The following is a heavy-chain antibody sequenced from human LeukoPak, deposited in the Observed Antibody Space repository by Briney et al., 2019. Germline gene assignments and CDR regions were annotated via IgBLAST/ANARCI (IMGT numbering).Heavy chain of an antibody. D-gene: IGHD2-2*01. CDR1: GGSFSGYY. J-gene: IGHJ5*02. Sequence: PSETLSLTCAVYGGSFSGYYWRWIRPPPGKGLEWIGEINHSGSTNYNPSLKSRVTISVDTSKNQFSLKLSSVTAADPAVYYCARARDIVVVPAATRRDNWFDPWGQGTLVTVSS. V-gene: IGHV4-34*01. CDR2: INHSGST. CDR3: ARARDIVVVPAATRRDNWFDP.